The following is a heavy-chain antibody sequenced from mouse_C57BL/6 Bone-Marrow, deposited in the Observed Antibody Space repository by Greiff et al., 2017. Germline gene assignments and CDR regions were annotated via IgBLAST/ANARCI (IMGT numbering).Heavy chain of an antibody. D-gene: IGHD2-1*01. Sequence: VQLQQPGADLVKPGASVKLSCEASGYTFTSYGMHWVKQRPGKGLEWIGDINPSNGGTNYNEKLKSRATMTVDKTTNTAYMQLSSRTAEDSAFYSGAISSYLLWYFWGQGTSLTVSS. CDR1: GYTFTSYG. V-gene: IGHV1-53*01. CDR3: AISSYLLWYF. CDR2: INPSNGGT. J-gene: IGHJ2*02.